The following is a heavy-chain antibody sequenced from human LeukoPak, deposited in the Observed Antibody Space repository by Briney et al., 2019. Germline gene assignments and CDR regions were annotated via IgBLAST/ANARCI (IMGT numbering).Heavy chain of an antibody. V-gene: IGHV4-34*01. CDR2: FDHSGIT. CDR1: GGSFSGFY. CDR3: ARESETDYGGYSD. D-gene: IGHD4-23*01. J-gene: IGHJ4*02. Sequence: PSETLSLTCAVSGGSFSGFYWSWIRQPPGEGLEWIGEFDHSGITNYNPSLKSRATILVDTSKTQFSLTVRSVTAADTAVYYCARESETDYGGYSDWGQGTLVTVSS.